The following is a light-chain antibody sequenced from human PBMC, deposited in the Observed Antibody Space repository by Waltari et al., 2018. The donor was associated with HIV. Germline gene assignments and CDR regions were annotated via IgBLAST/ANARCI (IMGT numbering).Light chain of an antibody. V-gene: IGLV3-19*01. CDR3: YSRDSSGDHWV. J-gene: IGLJ3*02. CDR2: GQS. Sequence: SSELTQDPAVSVALGQTVRITCQGDSLRNYYATWFRQKPGQAPVVVTYGQSNRPSGIPDRFSGSNSENTASLTITGAQAEDEADYYCYSRDSSGDHWVFGGGTKVTVL. CDR1: SLRNYY.